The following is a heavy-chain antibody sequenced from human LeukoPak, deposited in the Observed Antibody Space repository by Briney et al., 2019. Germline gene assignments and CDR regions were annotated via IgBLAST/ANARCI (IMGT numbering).Heavy chain of an antibody. CDR3: AKDGLMRLFDY. Sequence: GGSLRLSCAASGFIFSSYDMYWVRQAPGKGLEWVAVISNDGNNKQYADSVKGRFTISRDNSKNTLYLQMNSLRADDTAVYHCAKDGLMRLFDYWGQGTLVTVSS. V-gene: IGHV3-30*18. D-gene: IGHD2-8*01. J-gene: IGHJ4*02. CDR1: GFIFSSYD. CDR2: ISNDGNNK.